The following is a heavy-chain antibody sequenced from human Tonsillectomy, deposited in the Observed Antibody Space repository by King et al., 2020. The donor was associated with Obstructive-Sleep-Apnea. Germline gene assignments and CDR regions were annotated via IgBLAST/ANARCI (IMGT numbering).Heavy chain of an antibody. J-gene: IGHJ4*02. Sequence: QLQESGPGLVKPSQTLSLTCAVSGGSISSGGYSWSWIRQPPGKGLEWIGYIYYSGSTYYNPSLKSRVTISVDTSKNQFSLKLSSVTAADTAVYYCARDTYSGSYGALGSYWGQGTLVTVSS. V-gene: IGHV4-30-4*07. CDR3: ARDTYSGSYGALGSY. D-gene: IGHD1-26*01. CDR2: IYYSGST. CDR1: GGSISSGGYS.